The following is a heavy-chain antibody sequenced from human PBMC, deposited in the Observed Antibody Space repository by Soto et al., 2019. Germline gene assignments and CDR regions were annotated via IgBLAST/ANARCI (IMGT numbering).Heavy chain of an antibody. CDR1: GYTFTSYY. D-gene: IGHD6-19*01. Sequence: GASVKVSCKASGYTFTSYYMHWVRQAPGQGLEWMGIINPSGGSTSYAQKFQGRVTMTRDTSTSTVYMELSSLRSEDTAVYYCARVPRSGWYYDAFDIWGQGTMVTVS. V-gene: IGHV1-46*01. J-gene: IGHJ3*02. CDR3: ARVPRSGWYYDAFDI. CDR2: INPSGGST.